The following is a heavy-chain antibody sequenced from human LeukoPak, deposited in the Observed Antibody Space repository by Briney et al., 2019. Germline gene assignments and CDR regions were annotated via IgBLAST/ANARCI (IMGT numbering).Heavy chain of an antibody. V-gene: IGHV3-7*03. D-gene: IGHD6-13*01. Sequence: GGSLRLSCAASRFTFITYWMSWVLQAPGKGLEWVANIKQDGSEKYYVDSVKGRYTISRDNAKNSLYLQMNSLRVEDTAVYYCARAKGAAGTYPFDYWGQGTLVTVSS. CDR3: ARAKGAAGTYPFDY. J-gene: IGHJ4*02. CDR2: IKQDGSEK. CDR1: RFTFITYW.